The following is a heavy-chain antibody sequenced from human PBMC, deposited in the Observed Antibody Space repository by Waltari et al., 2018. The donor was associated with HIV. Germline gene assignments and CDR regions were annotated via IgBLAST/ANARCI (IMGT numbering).Heavy chain of an antibody. CDR1: GFPFDDYA. D-gene: IGHD3-10*01. CDR3: TKAESFFHPPDY. J-gene: IGHJ4*02. Sequence: EVHLVESGGGLVQPGRSLRLSCAASGFPFDDYAMHWVRQVSGKGLEWVSGISWNSDSTGYADSVKGRFTISRDNAKTSLYLQMNSLRTEDTALYYCTKAESFFHPPDYWGQGTLVTVSS. CDR2: ISWNSDST. V-gene: IGHV3-9*01.